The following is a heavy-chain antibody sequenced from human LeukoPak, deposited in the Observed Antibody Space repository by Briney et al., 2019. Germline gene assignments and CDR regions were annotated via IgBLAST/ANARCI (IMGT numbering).Heavy chain of an antibody. CDR1: GGSISSYY. J-gene: IGHJ4*02. CDR3: ATLESAAAGVDY. CDR2: IYYSGST. Sequence: SETLSLTCTVSGGSISSYYWSWIRQPPGKGLEWIGYIYYSGSTNYNPSPKSRVTMSVDTSKNQFSLKLSSVTAADTAVYYCATLESAAAGVDYWGQGTLVTVSS. D-gene: IGHD6-13*01. V-gene: IGHV4-59*08.